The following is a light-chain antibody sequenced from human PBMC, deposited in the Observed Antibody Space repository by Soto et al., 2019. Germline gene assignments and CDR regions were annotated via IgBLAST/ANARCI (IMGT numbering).Light chain of an antibody. V-gene: IGKV1-39*01. J-gene: IGKJ2*01. CDR1: QPIRTY. Sequence: DIQMPQSPSSLSASVGDRVTITCRSSQPIRTYLNWYQQKAGRGPKLLIFPGSSLKRGVPSRFTGSGSVTDFTLTISSLQPEDCANYYGQQSYSSPLTFGQGTMLEI. CDR3: QQSYSSPLT. CDR2: PGS.